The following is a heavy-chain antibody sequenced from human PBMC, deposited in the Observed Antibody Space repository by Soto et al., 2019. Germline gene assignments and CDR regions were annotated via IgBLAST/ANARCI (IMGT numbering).Heavy chain of an antibody. D-gene: IGHD6-19*01. CDR1: GVPFSSYA. CDR3: AKGRIAVAAPYNWFDP. CDR2: ITGGGENT. Sequence: PGGSLRLSCAASGVPFSSYAMSWVRQAPGKGLEWVSSITGGGENTHYADSVKGRFTISRDNSMNTLSLQMNTLRVEDTAVYHCAKGRIAVAAPYNWFDPWGQGTQVTVSS. V-gene: IGHV3-23*01. J-gene: IGHJ5*02.